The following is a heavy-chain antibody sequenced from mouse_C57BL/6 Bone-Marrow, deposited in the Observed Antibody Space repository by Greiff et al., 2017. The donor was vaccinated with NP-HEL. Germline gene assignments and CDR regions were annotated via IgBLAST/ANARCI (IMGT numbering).Heavy chain of an antibody. CDR3: ARGGNYWNYFDN. CDR2: FHPYNDDT. V-gene: IGHV1-47*01. J-gene: IGHJ2*01. Sequence: QVQLQQSGAELVKPGASVKMSCKASGYTFTTYPIEWVKQNPGKSLEWIGNFHPYNDDTEYNEKFKNKATLTVEKSSSTVYLELSRLTSDDSSVYDGARGGNYWNYFDNWGQGTTLTVSA. D-gene: IGHD2-1*01. CDR1: GYTFTTYP.